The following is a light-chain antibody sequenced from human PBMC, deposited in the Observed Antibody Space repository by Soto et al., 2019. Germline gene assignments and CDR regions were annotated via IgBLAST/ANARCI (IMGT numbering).Light chain of an antibody. Sequence: EIVLTQSPATLSLSPGERATLSCRASQSINNYLGWYQQKPGQAPRLLISDASNRATGIPARFSGSGSGTEFSLTISSLEPEDVAVYYCQQRSSWALTFGGGTKVEIK. V-gene: IGKV3-11*01. CDR1: QSINNY. CDR3: QQRSSWALT. J-gene: IGKJ4*01. CDR2: DAS.